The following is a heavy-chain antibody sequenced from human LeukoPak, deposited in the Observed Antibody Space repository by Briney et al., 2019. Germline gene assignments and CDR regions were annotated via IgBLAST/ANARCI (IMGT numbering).Heavy chain of an antibody. J-gene: IGHJ4*02. CDR1: GFTFG. Sequence: GGSLRLSCAASGFTFGMSWVRQAPGKGLEWVSAISGSGVSTYYADSVKGRFTISRDNSKNTLYLQMNSLRAEDTAVYYCAKDRPYYYGSGSIFDYWGQGTLVTVSS. CDR2: ISGSGVST. CDR3: AKDRPYYYGSGSIFDY. D-gene: IGHD3-10*01. V-gene: IGHV3-23*01.